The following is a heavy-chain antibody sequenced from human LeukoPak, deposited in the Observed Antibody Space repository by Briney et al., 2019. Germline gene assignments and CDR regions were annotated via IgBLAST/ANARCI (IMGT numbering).Heavy chain of an antibody. D-gene: IGHD5-18*01. CDR1: GGSISSSSLY. Sequence: PSETLSLTCTVSGGSISSSSLYWGWIRQPPGKGLEWIGSIYYSGRTYYNPSLKSRVTISIDTSKNQFSLKLSSVTAADTAVYYCASGYSYGHPDYWGQGTLVTVSS. V-gene: IGHV4-39*07. CDR2: IYYSGRT. CDR3: ASGYSYGHPDY. J-gene: IGHJ4*02.